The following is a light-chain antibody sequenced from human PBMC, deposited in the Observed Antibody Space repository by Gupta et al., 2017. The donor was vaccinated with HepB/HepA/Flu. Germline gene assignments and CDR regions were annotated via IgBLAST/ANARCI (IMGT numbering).Light chain of an antibody. CDR2: NDS. J-gene: IGLJ2*01. V-gene: IGLV3-21*03. Sequence: SYVLIQSPSVSVAPGKTDRITCEGNNIGSKSVHWYQEKPGQAPLLVVNNDSDRPSGIPERFSGSNSGNTATLTISRVDAGDEADDYCHVGDSSSDHPGIFGGGTKLSVL. CDR3: HVGDSSSDHPGI. CDR1: NIGSKS.